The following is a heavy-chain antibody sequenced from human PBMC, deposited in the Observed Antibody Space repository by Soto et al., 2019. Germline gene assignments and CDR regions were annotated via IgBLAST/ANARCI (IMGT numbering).Heavy chain of an antibody. V-gene: IGHV3-21*01. CDR3: ARGDYYDSSGPFSDAFDI. D-gene: IGHD3-22*01. J-gene: IGHJ3*02. CDR2: ITAHGSGA. CDR1: GFTFSSYA. Sequence: GGSLRLFCAASGFTFSSYALNWVRQAPGKGLEWVSSITAHGSGAYYADSVKGRFTISRDNAKNSLYLQMNSLRAEDTAVYYCARGDYYDSSGPFSDAFDIWGQGTMVTVSS.